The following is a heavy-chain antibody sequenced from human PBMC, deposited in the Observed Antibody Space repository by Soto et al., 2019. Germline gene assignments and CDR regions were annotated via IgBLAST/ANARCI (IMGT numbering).Heavy chain of an antibody. CDR1: GYSFTTYW. Sequence: ETLTISCNGSGYSFTTYWIGWVRQLPGKGLEFMGIIYPGDSETRLSPSFQGQVTISADKSISAAYLQWSSLKASDTAMYYCARRYCSSTSCYYFDYWGQGNLVTVSS. J-gene: IGHJ4*02. V-gene: IGHV5-51*01. CDR2: IYPGDSET. CDR3: ARRYCSSTSCYYFDY. D-gene: IGHD2-2*01.